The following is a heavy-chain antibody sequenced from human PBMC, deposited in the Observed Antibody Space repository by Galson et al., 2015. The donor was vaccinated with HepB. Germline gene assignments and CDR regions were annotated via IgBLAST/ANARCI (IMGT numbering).Heavy chain of an antibody. J-gene: IGHJ4*02. CDR2: IKPDGSAK. D-gene: IGHD2-8*02. CDR3: ARDMASGALDY. CDR1: GFTFSSSW. V-gene: IGHV3-7*01. Sequence: SLRLSCAASGFTFSSSWMTWVRLTPGRGLGWVANIKPDGSAKNHVASVKDRFTISRDNAENSLYLQMNSLRAEDTGVYYCARDMASGALDYWGQGTLVTVSS.